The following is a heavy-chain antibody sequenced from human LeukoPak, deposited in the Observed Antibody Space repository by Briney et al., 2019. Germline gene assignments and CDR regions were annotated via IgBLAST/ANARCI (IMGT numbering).Heavy chain of an antibody. J-gene: IGHJ4*02. Sequence: PGGSLRLSCAASGFTFSGYGMNWVRQAPGKGLEWVAIISYDGSNKYYADSVKGRFTISRDNSKNMVYLQMNSLRAEDTAVYYCVKFGFTGTSFDYWGQGTLVTVSS. D-gene: IGHD4-17*01. CDR1: GFTFSGYG. V-gene: IGHV3-30*18. CDR3: VKFGFTGTSFDY. CDR2: ISYDGSNK.